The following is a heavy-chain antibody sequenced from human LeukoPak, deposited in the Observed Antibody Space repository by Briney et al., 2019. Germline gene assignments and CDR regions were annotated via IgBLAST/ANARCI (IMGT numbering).Heavy chain of an antibody. J-gene: IGHJ4*02. CDR3: EKAGNSRSYYPDY. CDR2: ISGRDSGT. D-gene: IGHD3-10*01. Sequence: GGSLRLSCAAPGFTFSSYAMSWVRQAPGKGLERVSVISGRDSGTYYADSVKGRFTISRDNSKDTLYLQMNSLRADDTAVYYCEKAGNSRSYYPDYWGQGTLVTVSS. V-gene: IGHV3-23*01. CDR1: GFTFSSYA.